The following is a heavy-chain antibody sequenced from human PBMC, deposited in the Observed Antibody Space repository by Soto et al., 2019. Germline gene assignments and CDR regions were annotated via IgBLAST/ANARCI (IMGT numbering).Heavy chain of an antibody. V-gene: IGHV1-46*01. CDR1: GYTFTSFY. J-gene: IGHJ6*02. CDR2: INPSGTTT. CDR3: AKPQIARHYYYGMEV. Sequence: QVQLVQSGAEVKKPGASVKVSCKASGYTFTSFYMHWVRQAPGQGLEWMGIINPSGTTTDYAQKFQGIVTMTRDTSTSTSYMELSSLTSEATAVYYCAKPQIARHYYYGMEVWGQGTAVTVSS.